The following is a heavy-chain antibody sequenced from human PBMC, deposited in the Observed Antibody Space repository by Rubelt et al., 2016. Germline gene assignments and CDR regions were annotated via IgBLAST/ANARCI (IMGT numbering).Heavy chain of an antibody. J-gene: IGHJ4*02. CDR1: SGSLSGYY. Sequence: QVQLQQWGAGLLKPSETLSLACGVYSGSLSGYYWNWIRQSPGKGLEWIGEITLGGTTNYNPSLKSRVTISVDPSKNQISLKLTSVTAADAAVYYCARGPQWELPTYDYWGQGILVTVSS. CDR3: ARGPQWELPTYDY. CDR2: ITLGGTT. V-gene: IGHV4-34*01. D-gene: IGHD1-26*01.